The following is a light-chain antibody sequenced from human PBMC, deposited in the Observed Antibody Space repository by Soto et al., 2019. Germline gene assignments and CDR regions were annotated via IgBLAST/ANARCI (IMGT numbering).Light chain of an antibody. Sequence: DIVMTQSPLSLPVTPGEPASISCRSSQSLLHGNGYNYLDWYLQKPGQSPQLLIYLGSNRASGVPDRFSGSGSGTDFTLKISRVEAGDVGVYYCMQALQTPLTFGGGTKVEIK. CDR3: MQALQTPLT. V-gene: IGKV2-28*01. CDR1: QSLLHGNGYNY. J-gene: IGKJ4*01. CDR2: LGS.